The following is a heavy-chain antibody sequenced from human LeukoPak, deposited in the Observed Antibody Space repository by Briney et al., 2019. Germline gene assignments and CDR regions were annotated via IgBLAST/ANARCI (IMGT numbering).Heavy chain of an antibody. CDR3: AKKSPFTIFGVVIGEADYYYYMDV. Sequence: PGGSLRLSCAASGFTFSSYAMDWVRQAPGKGLEHVSGISSNGGDTYYANSVKGRFTISGDNSKNTLYLQMNSLRAEDTAVYYCAKKSPFTIFGVVIGEADYYYYMDVWGKGTTVTVSS. CDR2: ISSNGGDT. V-gene: IGHV3-64*01. CDR1: GFTFSSYA. D-gene: IGHD3-3*01. J-gene: IGHJ6*03.